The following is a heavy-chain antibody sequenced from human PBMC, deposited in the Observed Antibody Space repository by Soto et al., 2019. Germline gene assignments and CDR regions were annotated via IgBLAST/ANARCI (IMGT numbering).Heavy chain of an antibody. CDR3: ARDGWNWNYALDC. CDR1: GFTFSTYA. V-gene: IGHV3-30*04. J-gene: IGHJ4*02. Sequence: QVQLVESGGGVVQPGRSLRLSCAASGFTFSTYAMHWVRQAPGKGLEWVAVMAYDGSNRFYADSVKGRFTISRDNSKNTLYLQMNSLRAEDTAVYYCARDGWNWNYALDCWGQGTLVTVSS. D-gene: IGHD1-7*01. CDR2: MAYDGSNR.